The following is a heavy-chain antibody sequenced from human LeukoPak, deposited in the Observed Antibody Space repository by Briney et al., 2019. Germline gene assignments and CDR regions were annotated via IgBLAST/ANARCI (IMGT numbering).Heavy chain of an antibody. D-gene: IGHD3-10*01. J-gene: IGHJ4*02. Sequence: GGSLRLSCAASGFTFSSYAMHWVRQAPGKGLEWVALIWYDGSNKYYADSVKGRFTISRDNSKNTVYLQMNSLRDEDTAVYYCASSEPSYYYGSGSYAVGLSFDYWGQGTLVTVSS. CDR3: ASSEPSYYYGSGSYAVGLSFDY. CDR2: IWYDGSNK. CDR1: GFTFSSYA. V-gene: IGHV3-33*01.